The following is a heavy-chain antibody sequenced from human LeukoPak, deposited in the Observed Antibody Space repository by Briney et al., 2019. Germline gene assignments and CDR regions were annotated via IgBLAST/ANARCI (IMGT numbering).Heavy chain of an antibody. J-gene: IGHJ4*02. V-gene: IGHV1-69*04. CDR1: GGTFSSYA. D-gene: IGHD3-9*01. Sequence: SVKVSCKASGGTFSSYAISWVRQAPGQGLEWMGRIIPILGIANYAQKFQGRVTITADKSTSTAYVELSSLRSEDTAVYYCTYDILTGYYTDYWGQGTLVTVSS. CDR3: TYDILTGYYTDY. CDR2: IIPILGIA.